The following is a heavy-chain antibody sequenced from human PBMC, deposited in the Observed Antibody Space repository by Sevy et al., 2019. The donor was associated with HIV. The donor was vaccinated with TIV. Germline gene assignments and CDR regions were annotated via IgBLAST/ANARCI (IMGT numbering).Heavy chain of an antibody. CDR1: GYTLTQVS. CDR3: ATTREYYEGKSGYFDY. V-gene: IGHV1-24*01. CDR2: FDPEDGEI. D-gene: IGHD3-3*01. J-gene: IGHJ4*02. Sequence: ASVKVSCKVSGYTLTQVSMHWVREAPGKGLEWMGTFDPEDGEIIYAQKFQGRVTMTEDTSTDTAYMDLSSLRSDDTAVYYCATTREYYEGKSGYFDYWGQGTLVTVSS.